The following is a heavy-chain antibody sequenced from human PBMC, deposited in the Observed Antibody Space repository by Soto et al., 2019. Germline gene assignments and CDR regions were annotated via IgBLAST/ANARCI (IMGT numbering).Heavy chain of an antibody. CDR1: GDSFNDYY. D-gene: IGHD5-12*01. Sequence: QVQLVQSGAEVRKPGASVTVSCRSSGDSFNDYYIHWVRQAPGQGFEWMGWINPNGGVTKYAQKFQGWVSMTRDTYIRTVYMQLSRLRYDDTAVYYCARESGGATANLDYYYFYMDVWGTGTTVTVSS. J-gene: IGHJ6*03. CDR3: ARESGGATANLDYYYFYMDV. CDR2: INPNGGVT. V-gene: IGHV1-2*04.